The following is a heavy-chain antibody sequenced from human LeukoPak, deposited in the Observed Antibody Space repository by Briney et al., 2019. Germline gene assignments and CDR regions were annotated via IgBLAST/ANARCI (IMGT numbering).Heavy chain of an antibody. CDR3: ARGLN. J-gene: IGHJ4*02. CDR1: GDSISGSSYY. V-gene: IGHV4-39*01. D-gene: IGHD3-22*01. CDR2: IYYSGST. Sequence: SETLSLTCAVSGDSISGSSYYWGWLRQPPGKGLEWIGSIYYSGSTYYSPSLKSRVTISEDTSKNQFSLKLGSVTAADTAVYYCARGLNWGQRTLVTVSS.